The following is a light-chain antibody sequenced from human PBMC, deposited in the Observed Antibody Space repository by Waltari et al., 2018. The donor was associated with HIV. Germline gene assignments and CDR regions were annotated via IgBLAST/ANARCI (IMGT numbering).Light chain of an antibody. V-gene: IGLV5-37*01. Sequence: QPVLTQPPSSSASPGESARLTCTLPSDINVGGYNIYWYQQKPGSPPRYLLYYQSDSNKGRGSGVPSRFSGSKDASANTGILLISGLQSDDEADYYCMIWPSDAWVFGGGTKLTVL. CDR1: SDINVGGYN. CDR2: YQSDSNK. CDR3: MIWPSDAWV. J-gene: IGLJ3*02.